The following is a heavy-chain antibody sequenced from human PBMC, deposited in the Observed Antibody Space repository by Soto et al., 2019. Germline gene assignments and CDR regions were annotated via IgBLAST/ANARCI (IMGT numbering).Heavy chain of an antibody. V-gene: IGHV4-39*01. J-gene: IGHJ5*02. D-gene: IGHD3-10*01. CDR1: GGSISSSSYY. Sequence: ETLSLTCTVSGGSISSSSYYWGWIRQPPGKGLEWIGSIYYSGSTYYNPSLKSRVTISVDTSKNQFSLKLSSVTAADTAVYYCARQDTEGQPRGVIIGLFYWFDPWGQGTLVTVSS. CDR3: ARQDTEGQPRGVIIGLFYWFDP. CDR2: IYYSGST.